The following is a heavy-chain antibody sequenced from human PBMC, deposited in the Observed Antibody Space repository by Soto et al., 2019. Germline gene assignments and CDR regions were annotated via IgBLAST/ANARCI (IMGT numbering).Heavy chain of an antibody. Sequence: QVQLVQSGAEVKKPGASMKVSCKASGYTFTSYDINWVRQATGQGCGYLGWMNPNSGNTGYVKKFQGRVTMTRDTSMSTAYMELSSLRSEDTALYYCARGIKYGDYSRWCDPWGPGTLVTVSS. D-gene: IGHD4-17*01. CDR3: ARGIKYGDYSRWCDP. V-gene: IGHV1-8*01. CDR1: GYTFTSYD. J-gene: IGHJ5*02. CDR2: MNPNSGNT.